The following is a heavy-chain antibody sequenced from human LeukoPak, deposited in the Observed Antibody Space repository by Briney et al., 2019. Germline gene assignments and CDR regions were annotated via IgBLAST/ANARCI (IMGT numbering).Heavy chain of an antibody. CDR1: GFTFSSYS. CDR2: ISGSGGST. J-gene: IGHJ6*03. V-gene: IGHV3-23*01. CDR3: AKGLYYMDV. Sequence: GGSLRLSCAASGFTFSSYSMNWVRQAPGKGLEWVSGISGSGGSTYYADSADSVKGRFAISRDNSKNTLYLQMNSLRTEDMAVYYCAKGLYYMDVWGKGTTVTVSS. D-gene: IGHD2-21*02.